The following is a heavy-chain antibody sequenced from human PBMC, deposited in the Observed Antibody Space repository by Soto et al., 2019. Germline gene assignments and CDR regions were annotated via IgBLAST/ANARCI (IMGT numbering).Heavy chain of an antibody. CDR1: GYTFTSHA. V-gene: IGHV1-3*01. CDR2: INAGNGNT. CDR3: TQVFSVAHPYSYF. D-gene: IGHD2-21*01. Sequence: ASVKVSCKASGYTFTSHAMHWGGPAPRQRLEWMGWINAGNGNTKYSQKFQGRVTITRDTSASTAYTVYLQMDSLKTEDTAVYYCTQVFSVAHPYSYFWGQGTLVTVSS. J-gene: IGHJ4*02.